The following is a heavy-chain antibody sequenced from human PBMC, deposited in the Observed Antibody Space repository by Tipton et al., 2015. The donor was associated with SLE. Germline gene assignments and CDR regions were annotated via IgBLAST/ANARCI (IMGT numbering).Heavy chain of an antibody. J-gene: IGHJ4*02. V-gene: IGHV3-15*01. CDR2: IQSTSNGGTT. Sequence: SLRLSCETSGFTFSLYAMSWVRQAPGKGLEWVGHIQSTSNGGTTNYAAPVKARFIISRDDSKKTIYLQMNSLKSEDTAVSYCTGNFLGHWGQGTLVTVSS. CDR3: TGNFLGH. D-gene: IGHD7-27*01. CDR1: GFTFSLYA.